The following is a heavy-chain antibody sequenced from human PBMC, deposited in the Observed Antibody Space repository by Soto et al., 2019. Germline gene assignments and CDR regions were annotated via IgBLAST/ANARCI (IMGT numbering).Heavy chain of an antibody. CDR1: GFSFSTYA. J-gene: IGHJ5*02. V-gene: IGHV3-30-3*01. Sequence: QVQLVESGGAVVQPGGSLRLSCTASGFSFSTYALHWVRQAPGKGLEWVAVISYDGNIKYYTDSVEGRFTMSRDNSKNTLYLQMNSLRPEDTARYYCARDAHQYGDTYYRWFDTCGQGTRVTVSS. CDR2: ISYDGNIK. CDR3: ARDAHQYGDTYYRWFDT. D-gene: IGHD1-26*01.